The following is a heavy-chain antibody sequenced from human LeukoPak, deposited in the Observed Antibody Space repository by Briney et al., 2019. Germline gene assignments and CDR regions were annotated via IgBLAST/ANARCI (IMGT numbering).Heavy chain of an antibody. D-gene: IGHD2-2*02. Sequence: GGSLRLSCAVSGFSVSSNCMSWVRQAPGKGLEWVSVIFVGGNTYYADSVKGRFTISRDNSKNTLYLQMNSLRAEDMAVYYCARDNAPYTTTASGLGLFDYWGQGALVTVSS. J-gene: IGHJ4*02. V-gene: IGHV3-53*01. CDR3: ARDNAPYTTTASGLGLFDY. CDR2: IFVGGNT. CDR1: GFSVSSNC.